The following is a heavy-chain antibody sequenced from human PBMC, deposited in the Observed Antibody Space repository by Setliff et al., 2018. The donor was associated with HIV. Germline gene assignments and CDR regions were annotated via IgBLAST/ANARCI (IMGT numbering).Heavy chain of an antibody. V-gene: IGHV1-8*02. CDR3: ARGYTNVEMATTYYFYLDV. D-gene: IGHD5-12*01. Sequence: ASVKVSCKASGYTFINYDINWVRQAPGQDLEWLGWMNPKSGNTAYAQKFQGRVTMIRDTSRSTAYMEVTGLRFEDTAVYYCARGYTNVEMATTYYFYLDVWGVGTAVTVSS. CDR1: GYTFINYD. J-gene: IGHJ6*03. CDR2: MNPKSGNT.